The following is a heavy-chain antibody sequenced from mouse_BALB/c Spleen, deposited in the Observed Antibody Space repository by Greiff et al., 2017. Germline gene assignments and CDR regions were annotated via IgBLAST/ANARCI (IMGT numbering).Heavy chain of an antibody. CDR1: GFTFSSYT. CDR2: ISNGGGST. D-gene: IGHD1-1*02. Sequence: EVQRVESGGGLVQPGGSLKLSCAASGFTFSSYTMSWVRQTPEKRLEWVAYISNGGGSTYYPDTVKGRFTISRDNAKNTLYLQMSSLKSEDTAMYYCARQDYDWYFDVWGAGTTVTVSS. CDR3: ARQDYDWYFDV. V-gene: IGHV5-12-2*01. J-gene: IGHJ1*01.